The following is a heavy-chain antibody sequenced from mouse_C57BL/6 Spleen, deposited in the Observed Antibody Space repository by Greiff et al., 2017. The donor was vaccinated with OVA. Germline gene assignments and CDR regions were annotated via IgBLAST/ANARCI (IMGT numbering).Heavy chain of an antibody. D-gene: IGHD1-1*01. CDR3: TLYYYGSSYGYFDV. CDR1: GFTFSNYW. CDR2: IRLKSDNYAT. V-gene: IGHV6-3*01. Sequence: EVHLVESGGGLVQPGGSMKLSCVASGFTFSNYWMNWVRQSPEKGLEWVAQIRLKSDNYATHYAESVKGRFTISRDDSKSSVYLQMNNLRAEDTGIYYCTLYYYGSSYGYFDVWGTGTTVTVSS. J-gene: IGHJ1*03.